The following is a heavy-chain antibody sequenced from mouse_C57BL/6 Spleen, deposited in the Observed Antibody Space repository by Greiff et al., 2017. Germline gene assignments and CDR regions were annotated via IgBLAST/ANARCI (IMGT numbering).Heavy chain of an antibody. Sequence: EVKLQESGAELVRPGASVKLSCTASGFNIKDDYMHWVKQRPEQGLEWIGWIDPENGDTEYASKFQGKATITADTASNTAYLQLSSLTSEDTAVYYCKGRNYGHWGQGTLVTVSA. CDR2: IDPENGDT. CDR1: GFNIKDDY. CDR3: KGRNYGH. V-gene: IGHV14-4*01. D-gene: IGHD2-1*01. J-gene: IGHJ3*01.